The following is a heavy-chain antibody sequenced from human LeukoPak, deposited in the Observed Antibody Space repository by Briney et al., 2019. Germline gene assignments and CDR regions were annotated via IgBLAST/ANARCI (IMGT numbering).Heavy chain of an antibody. CDR1: GGSFSGYY. V-gene: IGHV4-34*01. J-gene: IGHJ4*02. CDR2: INHSGST. CDR3: ARGSLVGFWSGYYYDY. Sequence: SETLSLTCAVYGGSFSGYYWSWIRQPPGKGLEWIGEINHSGSTNYNPSLKSRVTISVDTSKNQFSLKLSSVTAADTAVYYCARGSLVGFWSGYYYDYWGQGTLVTVSS. D-gene: IGHD3-3*01.